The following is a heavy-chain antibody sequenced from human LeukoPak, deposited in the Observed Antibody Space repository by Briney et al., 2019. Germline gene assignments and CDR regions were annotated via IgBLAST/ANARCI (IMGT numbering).Heavy chain of an antibody. Sequence: GGSLGLSCAASGFSFSNYAMSWVRQAPGQGLEWVSTISAALGTTYYADSVKGRFVISRDNSNNTLYLQMNSLGAADTAIYYCAKAPYPNDPFDMWGQGTLVTVSS. V-gene: IGHV3-23*01. CDR1: GFSFSNYA. CDR3: AKAPYPNDPFDM. J-gene: IGHJ3*02. CDR2: ISAALGTT.